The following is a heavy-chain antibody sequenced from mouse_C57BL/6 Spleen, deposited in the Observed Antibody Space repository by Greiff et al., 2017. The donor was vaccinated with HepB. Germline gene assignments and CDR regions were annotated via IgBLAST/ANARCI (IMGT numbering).Heavy chain of an antibody. CDR3: ARPDSSGYVFDY. V-gene: IGHV1-82*01. CDR1: GYAFSSSW. J-gene: IGHJ2*01. CDR2: IYPGDGDT. Sequence: QVQLQQSGPELVKPGASVKISCKASGYAFSSSWMNWVKQRPGKGLEWIGRIYPGDGDTNYNGKFKGKATLTADKSSSTAYMQLSSLTSEDSAVYFCARPDSSGYVFDYWGQGTTLTVSS. D-gene: IGHD3-2*02.